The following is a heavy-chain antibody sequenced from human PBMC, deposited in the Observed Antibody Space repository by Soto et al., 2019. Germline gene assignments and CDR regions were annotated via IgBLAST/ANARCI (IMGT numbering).Heavy chain of an antibody. CDR2: ISGSGGST. CDR1: GFTFSSYS. D-gene: IGHD2-2*01. CDR3: AKRLAGNIVVVPAATIDY. J-gene: IGHJ4*02. Sequence: GGALRLSCAASGFTFSSYSMNWVRQAPGKGLEWVSAISGSGGSTYYADSVKGRFTISRDNSKNTLYLQMNSLRAEDTAVYYCAKRLAGNIVVVPAATIDYWGQGTLVTVSS. V-gene: IGHV3-23*01.